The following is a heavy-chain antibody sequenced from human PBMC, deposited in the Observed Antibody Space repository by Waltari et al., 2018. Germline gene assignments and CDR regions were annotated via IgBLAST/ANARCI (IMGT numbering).Heavy chain of an antibody. CDR1: GYTFTSYA. Sequence: QVQLVQSGAEVKKPGASVKVSCKASGYTFTSYAMHWVRQAPGQRLEWMGWINAGNGNTKYSQKFQGRVTITRDTAASTAYMELSSLRSEDTAVYYCASFPNGLLSGHDYWGQGTLVTVSS. V-gene: IGHV1-3*01. CDR2: INAGNGNT. D-gene: IGHD6-19*01. CDR3: ASFPNGLLSGHDY. J-gene: IGHJ4*02.